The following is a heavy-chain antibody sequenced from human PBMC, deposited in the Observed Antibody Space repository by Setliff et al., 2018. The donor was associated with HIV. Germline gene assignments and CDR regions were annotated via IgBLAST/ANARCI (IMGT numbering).Heavy chain of an antibody. CDR3: AKDQGRCSNTSCYYYYGMDV. J-gene: IGHJ6*02. V-gene: IGHV3-43*01. CDR1: GFTFDDYT. CDR2: ISWDGGST. Sequence: LRLSCAASGFTFDDYTMHWVRQAPGKGLEWVSLISWDGGSTYYADSVKGRFTISRDNSKNSLYLQMNSLRTEDTALYYCAKDQGRCSNTSCYYYYGMDVWGQGTTVTVSS. D-gene: IGHD2-2*01.